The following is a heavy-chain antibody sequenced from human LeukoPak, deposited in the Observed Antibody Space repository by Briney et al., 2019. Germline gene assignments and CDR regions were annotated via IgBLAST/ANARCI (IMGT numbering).Heavy chain of an antibody. CDR3: AHRPPHRDYFDY. Sequence: SGPTLVNPTQTLTLTCTFSGFSLSTTGVSVGWIRQPPGKALEWLALIYWDDDKRYNPSPKSRLTITKDTSKNQVVLTMTNMDPVDTATYYCAHRPPHRDYFDYWGQGTLVTVSS. CDR1: GFSLSTTGVS. V-gene: IGHV2-5*02. CDR2: IYWDDDK. J-gene: IGHJ4*02.